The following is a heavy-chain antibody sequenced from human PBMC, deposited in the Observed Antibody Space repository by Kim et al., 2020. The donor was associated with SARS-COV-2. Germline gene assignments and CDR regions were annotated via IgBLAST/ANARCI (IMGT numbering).Heavy chain of an antibody. CDR2: IKSKTDGGTT. CDR3: TAVPSIGRNFDY. Sequence: GGSLRLSCAASGFTFSNAWMSWVRQAPGKGLEWVGRIKSKTDGGTTDYAAPVKGRFTISRDDSKTTLSLQMNSLKTKDTAVYYCTAVPSIGRNFDYWGQGTLVTVSS. D-gene: IGHD2-21*01. V-gene: IGHV3-15*01. J-gene: IGHJ4*02. CDR1: GFTFSNAW.